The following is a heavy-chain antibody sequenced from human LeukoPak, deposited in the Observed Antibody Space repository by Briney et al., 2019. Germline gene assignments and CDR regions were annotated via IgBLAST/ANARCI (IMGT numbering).Heavy chain of an antibody. CDR1: GYSFASYW. CDR3: ARQAYSSGWAIDY. Sequence: GESLKISCKASGYSFASYWIGWVRQMPGKGLEWMGIIYPGDSDTRYSPSFQGQVTISADKSISTAYLQWSSLKASDTAMYYCARQAYSSGWAIDYWGQGTLVTVSS. V-gene: IGHV5-51*01. CDR2: IYPGDSDT. J-gene: IGHJ4*02. D-gene: IGHD6-19*01.